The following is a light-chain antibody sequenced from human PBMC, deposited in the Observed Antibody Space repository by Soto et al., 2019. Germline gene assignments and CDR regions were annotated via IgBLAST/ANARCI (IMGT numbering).Light chain of an antibody. CDR2: GAS. CDR1: QSVTSSF. V-gene: IGKV3-20*01. Sequence: EIVLTQSPVTLSLSPGERATLSCRASQSVTSSFLSWYQQKPGQAPRLLIYGASGRATGIPDRFSGSGSGTDFTLTISSLEPEDFAVYYCQQYGSAPRTFGQGTKVDIK. J-gene: IGKJ1*01. CDR3: QQYGSAPRT.